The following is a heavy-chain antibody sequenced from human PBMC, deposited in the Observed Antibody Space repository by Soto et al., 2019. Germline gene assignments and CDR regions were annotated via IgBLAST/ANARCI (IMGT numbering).Heavy chain of an antibody. CDR2: IFPKFGTT. J-gene: IGHJ6*02. CDR3: EAEMTFGKLSVV. V-gene: IGHV1-69*13. D-gene: IGHD3-16*02. Sequence: GASVKVSCKGSWGTNTKYCIIWGGQAPGQGLEWRGGIFPKFGTTYSAQKLQDRLTITADESTSTVYMQLSSLRLDDTAVYYCEAEMTFGKLSVVWGQGTTVTVSS. CDR1: WGTNTKYC.